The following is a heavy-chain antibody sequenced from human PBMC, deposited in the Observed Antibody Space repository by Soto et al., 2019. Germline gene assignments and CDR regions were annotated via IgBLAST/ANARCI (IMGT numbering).Heavy chain of an antibody. Sequence: QVQLLQSGPKVKKPGASVKDSCEPSGYTFTTYDITWVRQAPGQGLERIGWLSTYNGDTKNEEKLQDRVTMTTDTFAATAYIELRSLGSDDSAVYYGARGCCADDRCYYFDFWGQGTLVTVSS. J-gene: IGHJ4*02. CDR1: GYTFTTYD. CDR2: LSTYNGDT. D-gene: IGHD3-22*01. CDR3: ARGCCADDRCYYFDF. V-gene: IGHV1-18*01.